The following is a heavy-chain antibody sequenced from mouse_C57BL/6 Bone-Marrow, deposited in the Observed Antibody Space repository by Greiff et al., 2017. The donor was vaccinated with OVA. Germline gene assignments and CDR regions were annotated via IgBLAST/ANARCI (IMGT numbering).Heavy chain of an antibody. D-gene: IGHD2-3*01. V-gene: IGHV3-6*01. Sequence: EVQLVESGPGLVKPSQSLSLTCSVTGYSITSGYYWNWIRQFPGNKLEWMGYISYDGSNNYNPSLKNRISITRDTSKNQFFLKLNSVTTEDTATYYCARRWSSYWYFDVWGTGTTVTVSS. CDR3: ARRWSSYWYFDV. J-gene: IGHJ1*03. CDR1: GYSITSGYY. CDR2: ISYDGSN.